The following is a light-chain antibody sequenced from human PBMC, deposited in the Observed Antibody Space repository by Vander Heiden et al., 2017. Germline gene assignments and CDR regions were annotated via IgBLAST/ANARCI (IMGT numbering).Light chain of an antibody. V-gene: IGKV1-5*03. J-gene: IGKJ2*02. Sequence: IQMNQSPSTLSASVGDRVTITCRASQSISSWLAWYQQKPGKAAKLLIYKASSLESGVPSRFSGSGSGTEFTLTISSLQPDDFATYYCRQENSCPCTFGQGTKLEIK. CDR2: KAS. CDR1: QSISSW. CDR3: RQENSCPCT.